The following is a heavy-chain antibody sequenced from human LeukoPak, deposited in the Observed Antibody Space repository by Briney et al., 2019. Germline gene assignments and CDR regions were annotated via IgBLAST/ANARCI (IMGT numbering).Heavy chain of an antibody. CDR1: GGSLSSYY. CDR2: IYYSGST. J-gene: IGHJ3*02. Sequence: SETLSLTCTVSGGSLSSYYWSWIRQPPGKGLEWSGYIYYSGSTNYNPSLKSRVTISVDTSKNQFSLKLSSVTAADTAVYYCARDRGYLDAFDIWGQGTMVTVSS. D-gene: IGHD3-10*01. V-gene: IGHV4-59*01. CDR3: ARDRGYLDAFDI.